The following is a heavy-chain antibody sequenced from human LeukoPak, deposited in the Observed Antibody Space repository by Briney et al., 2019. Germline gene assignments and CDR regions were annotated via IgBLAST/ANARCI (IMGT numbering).Heavy chain of an antibody. CDR1: GGSISSGGYY. V-gene: IGHV4-31*03. J-gene: IGHJ4*02. CDR2: IYYSGST. CDR3: ARGLLWFGEFRYFDY. D-gene: IGHD3-10*01. Sequence: SETLSLTCTVSGGSISSGGYYWSWIRQHPGKCLEWIGYIYYSGSTYYNPSLKSRITISIDTSKNQFSLKLSSVTAADTAVYYCARGLLWFGEFRYFDYWGQGALVTVSS.